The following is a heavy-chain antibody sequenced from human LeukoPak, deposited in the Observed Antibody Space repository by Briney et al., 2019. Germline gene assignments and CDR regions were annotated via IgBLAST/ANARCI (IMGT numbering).Heavy chain of an antibody. CDR1: GGSISSGDYY. Sequence: SQTLSLTCTVSGGSISSGDYYWSWIRQPPGKGLEWIGYIYYSGSTYYNPSLKSRVTISVDTSKNQFSLKLSSVTAAGTAVYYCARDRYSYGYGFRYFDYWGQGTLVTVSS. CDR2: IYYSGST. J-gene: IGHJ4*02. V-gene: IGHV4-30-4*01. CDR3: ARDRYSYGYGFRYFDY. D-gene: IGHD5-18*01.